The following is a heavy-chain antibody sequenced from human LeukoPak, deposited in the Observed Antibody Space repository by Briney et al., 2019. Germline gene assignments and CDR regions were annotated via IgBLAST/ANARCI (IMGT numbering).Heavy chain of an antibody. D-gene: IGHD3-16*01. CDR2: INHNGNVN. Sequence: GGSLRLSCAASGFTFSSYWMNWARQAPGKGLEWVASINHNGNVNYYVDSVKGRFTISRDNAKNSLYLQMSNLRAEDAAVYFCARGGGLDVWGQGATVTVSS. V-gene: IGHV3-7*03. J-gene: IGHJ6*02. CDR1: GFTFSSYW. CDR3: ARGGGLDV.